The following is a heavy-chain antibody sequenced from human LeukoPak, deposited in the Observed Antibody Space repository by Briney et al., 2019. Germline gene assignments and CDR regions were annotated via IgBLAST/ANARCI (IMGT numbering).Heavy chain of an antibody. CDR3: ARDRWEQQTFFDY. Sequence: GGSLRLSCVASGFIFSRNWMTWVRQAPGKGLEWVADIRQDGREIYYVDSVKGRFTISRDNAKNSLYLEMSSLRAEDTAVYYCARDRWEQQTFFDYWGQGTLVTVSS. J-gene: IGHJ4*02. V-gene: IGHV3-7*01. CDR2: IRQDGREI. CDR1: GFIFSRNW. D-gene: IGHD1-26*01.